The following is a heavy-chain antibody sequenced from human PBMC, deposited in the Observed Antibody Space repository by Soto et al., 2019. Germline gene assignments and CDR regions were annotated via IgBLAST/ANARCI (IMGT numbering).Heavy chain of an antibody. Sequence: SETLSLTCTVSGGSISSSSYYWGWIRQPPGKGLEWIGSIDYSGSTYYNPSLKSQVTISVDTSKNQFSMKLSSVTAADTAVYYCARRYRGGDCYGLGYYYYYGIDVWGQGTTVT. CDR3: ARRYRGGDCYGLGYYYYYGIDV. CDR2: IDYSGST. J-gene: IGHJ6*02. CDR1: GGSISSSSYY. D-gene: IGHD2-21*02. V-gene: IGHV4-39*01.